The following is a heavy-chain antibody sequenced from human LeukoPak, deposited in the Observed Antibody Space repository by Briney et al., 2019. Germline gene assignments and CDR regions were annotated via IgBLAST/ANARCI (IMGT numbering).Heavy chain of an antibody. J-gene: IGHJ4*02. D-gene: IGHD4-17*01. CDR1: VFTFVDYA. CDR2: ISWNSCSL. CDR3: AKDMEDYGDYGHFDY. Sequence: VRSLRLSSAASVFTFVDYAMYSVPEALGEGLWCGSHISWNSCSLGYAGSVKGRFTISRDNAKNSMYMQKNSLRAEDTALYYCAKDMEDYGDYGHFDYWGQGTLVTVSS. V-gene: IGHV3-9*01.